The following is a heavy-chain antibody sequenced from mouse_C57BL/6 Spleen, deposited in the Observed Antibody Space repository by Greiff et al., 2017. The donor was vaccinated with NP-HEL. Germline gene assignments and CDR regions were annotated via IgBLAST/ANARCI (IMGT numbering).Heavy chain of an antibody. CDR3: AALYDYDGAYYFDY. CDR1: GYTFTSYW. D-gene: IGHD2-4*01. CDR2: IYPGSGST. Sequence: VQLQQPGAELVKPGASVKMSCKASGYTFTSYWITWVKQRPGQGLEWIGDIYPGSGSTNYNEKFKSKATLTVDTSSSPAYMQLSSLTSEDSAVYNCAALYDYDGAYYFDYWGQGTTLTVSS. J-gene: IGHJ2*01. V-gene: IGHV1-55*01.